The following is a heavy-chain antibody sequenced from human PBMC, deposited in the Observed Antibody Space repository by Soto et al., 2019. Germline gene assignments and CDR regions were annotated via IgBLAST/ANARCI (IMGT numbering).Heavy chain of an antibody. CDR1: GFTFRGYW. Sequence: GGSLRLSCAASGFTFRGYWMGWVRQAPGKRPEWVANIKADGNEKSYVDSVKGRFTISRDNAKNSLYLQMNSLRVEDTAIYFCARETYFDYWGQGTLVTVSS. V-gene: IGHV3-7*01. CDR2: IKADGNEK. J-gene: IGHJ4*02. CDR3: ARETYFDY.